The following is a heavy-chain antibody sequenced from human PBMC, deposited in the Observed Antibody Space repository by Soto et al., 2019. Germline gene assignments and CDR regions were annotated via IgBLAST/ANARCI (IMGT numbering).Heavy chain of an antibody. Sequence: QLQLQESGPGLVKPSETLSLTCTVSSGSISSSSYTWGWIRQPPGKGLEWIGGIYYSGSTYYNPSLKSRVTVSVDTSKNQFSLKLGSVAAAGTAVYYCARLHGYCISTSCSGYYAMDVWGQGTTVTVSS. D-gene: IGHD2-2*01. J-gene: IGHJ6*02. CDR1: SGSISSSSYT. CDR3: ARLHGYCISTSCSGYYAMDV. V-gene: IGHV4-39*01. CDR2: IYYSGST.